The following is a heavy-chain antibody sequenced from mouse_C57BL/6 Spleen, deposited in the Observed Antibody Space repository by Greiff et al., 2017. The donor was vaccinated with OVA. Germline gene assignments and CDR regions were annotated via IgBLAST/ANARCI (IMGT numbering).Heavy chain of an antibody. J-gene: IGHJ2*01. Sequence: VQRVESGAELARPGSSVKLSCKASGYTFTSYGISWVKQRTGQGLEWIGEIYPRSGNTYYNEKFKGKATLTADKSSSTAYMELRSLTSEDSAVYFCARRGDSSGYSDYWGQGTTLTVSS. V-gene: IGHV1-81*01. CDR3: ARRGDSSGYSDY. D-gene: IGHD3-2*02. CDR2: IYPRSGNT. CDR1: GYTFTSYG.